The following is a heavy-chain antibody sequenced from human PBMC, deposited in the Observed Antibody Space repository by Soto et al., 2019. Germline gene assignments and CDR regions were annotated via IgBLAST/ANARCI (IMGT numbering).Heavy chain of an antibody. CDR3: ARGGYYDHTFGTHSNYGMDA. CDR2: ISPYNDYT. CDR1: GYTFIRYG. J-gene: IGHJ6*02. V-gene: IGHV1-18*01. D-gene: IGHD3-16*01. Sequence: QVQLVQSAAEVKKPGASVRVSCKASGYTFIRYGIAWVRQAPGQGLEWMGWISPYNDYTIYAQKLQGRVTMTADTTTRTVYMSLRGLKSDVTAVYSCARGGYYDHTFGTHSNYGMDAWGQGTSVTVSS.